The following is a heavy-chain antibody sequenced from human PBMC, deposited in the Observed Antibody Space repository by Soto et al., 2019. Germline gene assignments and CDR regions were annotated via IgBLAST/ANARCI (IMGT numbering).Heavy chain of an antibody. CDR3: AREEVNGYCSGGSCYYDAFDI. D-gene: IGHD2-15*01. CDR1: GGTFSSYA. Sequence: SVKVSCKASGGTFSSYATSWVRQAPGQGREWMGGIIPIFGTANYAQKFQGRVTITADESTSTAYMELSSLRSEDTAVYYCAREEVNGYCSGGSCYYDAFDIWGQGXMVTV. V-gene: IGHV1-69*13. J-gene: IGHJ3*02. CDR2: IIPIFGTA.